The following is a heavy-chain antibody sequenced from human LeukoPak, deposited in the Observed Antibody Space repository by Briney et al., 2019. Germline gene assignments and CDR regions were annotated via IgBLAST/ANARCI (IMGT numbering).Heavy chain of an antibody. V-gene: IGHV4-30-2*02. CDR2: IYHSGST. J-gene: IGHJ5*02. CDR1: GGSISSGGYY. CDR3: ARSRRLYDFWSGYLGGSGDWFDP. Sequence: PSQTLSLTCTVSGGSISSGGYYWSWIRQPPGKGLEWIGYIYHSGSTYYNPSLKSRVTISVDTSKNQFSLKLSSVTAADTAVYYCARSRRLYDFWSGYLGGSGDWFDPWGQGTLVTVSS. D-gene: IGHD3-3*01.